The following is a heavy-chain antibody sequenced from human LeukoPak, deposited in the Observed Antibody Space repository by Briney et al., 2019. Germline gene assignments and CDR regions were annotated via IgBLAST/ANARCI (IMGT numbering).Heavy chain of an antibody. CDR3: ARAGPSPGY. Sequence: GGSLRLSCAASGFTFSSYGMHWVRQAPGKGLEWVSYISSSSSTIYYADSVKGRFTISRDNAKNSLYLQMNSLRAEDTAVYYCARAGPSPGYWGQGTLVTVSS. CDR1: GFTFSSYG. CDR2: ISSSSSTI. J-gene: IGHJ4*02. V-gene: IGHV3-48*01.